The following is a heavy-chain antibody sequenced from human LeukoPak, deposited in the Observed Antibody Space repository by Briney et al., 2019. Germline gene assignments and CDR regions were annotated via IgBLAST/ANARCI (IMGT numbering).Heavy chain of an antibody. CDR1: GYTFTGYY. CDR2: INPNSGGT. J-gene: IGHJ4*02. Sequence: ASVKVSCKASGYTFTGYYMHWVRQAPGQGLEWMGWINPNSGGTNYAQKFQGRVTMTRDTSISTAYMELSRLRSDDTAVYYCARGAYYYDSSGYVDYWGQGTLVTVSS. CDR3: ARGAYYYDSSGYVDY. V-gene: IGHV1-2*02. D-gene: IGHD3-22*01.